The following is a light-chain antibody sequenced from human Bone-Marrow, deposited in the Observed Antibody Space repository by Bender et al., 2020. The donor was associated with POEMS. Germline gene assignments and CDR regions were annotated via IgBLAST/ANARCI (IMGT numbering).Light chain of an antibody. J-gene: IGLJ3*02. CDR1: ALPKQY. CDR3: QSADSSNTQRV. Sequence: SYELTQPPSVSVSPGQTARITCSGDALPKQYAYWYQQKPGQAPVLVMYKDSERPSGIPERFSGSSSGTTVTLTISGVQAEDEGDYYCQSADSSNTQRVFGGGTKLTVL. V-gene: IGLV3-25*03. CDR2: KDS.